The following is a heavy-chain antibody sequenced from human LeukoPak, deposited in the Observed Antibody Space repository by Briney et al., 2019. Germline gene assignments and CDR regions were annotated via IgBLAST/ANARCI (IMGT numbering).Heavy chain of an antibody. CDR2: IRYDGSNK. V-gene: IGHV3-30*02. D-gene: IGHD2-2*01. J-gene: IGHJ4*02. CDR3: AKVNIVVVPAAMHGFDY. CDR1: GFTFSSYG. Sequence: AGGSLRLPCAASGFTFSSYGMHWVRQAPGKGLEWVAFIRYDGSNKYYADSVKGRFTISRDNSKNTLYLQMNSLRAEDTAVYYCAKVNIVVVPAAMHGFDYWGQGTLVTVSS.